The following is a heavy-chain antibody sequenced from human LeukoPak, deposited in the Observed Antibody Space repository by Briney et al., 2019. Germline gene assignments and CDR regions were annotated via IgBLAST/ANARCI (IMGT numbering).Heavy chain of an antibody. V-gene: IGHV1-18*01. D-gene: IGHD3-22*01. Sequence: GASLKVSCKASVYTFTSYGISWVRQAPGQGLEWMGWISAYNGNTNYAQKLQGRVTMTTDTSTSTAYMELRSLRSDDTAVYYCARARLGFGYPIYWGQGTLVTVSS. J-gene: IGHJ4*02. CDR2: ISAYNGNT. CDR1: VYTFTSYG. CDR3: ARARLGFGYPIY.